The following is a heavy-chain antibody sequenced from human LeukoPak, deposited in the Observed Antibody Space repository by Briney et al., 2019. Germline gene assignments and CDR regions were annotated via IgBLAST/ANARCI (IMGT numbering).Heavy chain of an antibody. D-gene: IGHD3-22*01. CDR2: ISYDGSNK. CDR3: ARSPYYYDSSGYGPIGY. Sequence: GGSLRLSCAASGFTFSSYGMHWVRQAPGKGLEWVAVISYDGSNKYYADSVKGRFTISRDNSKNTLYLQMNSLRAEDTAVYYCARSPYYYDSSGYGPIGYWGQGTLVTVSS. CDR1: GFTFSSYG. J-gene: IGHJ4*02. V-gene: IGHV3-30*03.